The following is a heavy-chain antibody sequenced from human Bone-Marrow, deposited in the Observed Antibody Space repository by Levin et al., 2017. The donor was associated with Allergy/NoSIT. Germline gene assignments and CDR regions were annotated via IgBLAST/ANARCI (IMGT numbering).Heavy chain of an antibody. Sequence: ASVKVSCEASGYTFTDYYIYWMRQAPGQGLEWMGWVHPNSGGRDYAQKYEARVTMTRDTSLRTAYMDLSSLTSDDTAVYYCARGGITLWGSHMDVWGQGTAVYVSS. CDR1: GYTFTDYY. J-gene: IGHJ6*02. CDR2: VHPNSGGR. V-gene: IGHV1-2*02. CDR3: ARGGITLWGSHMDV. D-gene: IGHD3-16*01.